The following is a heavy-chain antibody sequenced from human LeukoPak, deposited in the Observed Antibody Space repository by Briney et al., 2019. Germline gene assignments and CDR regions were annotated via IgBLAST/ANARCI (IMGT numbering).Heavy chain of an antibody. J-gene: IGHJ6*02. V-gene: IGHV4-39*01. CDR2: IYYSGRT. Sequence: SETLSLTCTVSGGSISSGDYYWSWVRQPPGEGLEWIGNIYYSGRTYYNPSLKSRVTISADTSKNQLSLKLSSVTAADTAVYYCTRQEAATATSFYGMDVWGLGTTVTVSS. CDR3: TRQEAATATSFYGMDV. CDR1: GGSISSGDYY. D-gene: IGHD2-21*02.